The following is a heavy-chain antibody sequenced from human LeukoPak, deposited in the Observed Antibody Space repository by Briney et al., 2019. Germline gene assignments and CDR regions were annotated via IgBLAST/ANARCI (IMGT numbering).Heavy chain of an antibody. CDR2: IIPILGIA. CDR3: ARVSPGRYYLDY. D-gene: IGHD2/OR15-2a*01. V-gene: IGHV1-69*04. J-gene: IGHJ4*02. CDR1: GGTFSSYA. Sequence: SVKVSCKASGGTFSSYAISWVRQAPGQGLEWMGRIIPILGIANYAQKFQGRVTITADKSTSTAYMELSSLRSEDTAVYYCARVSPGRYYLDYWGQGTLVTVSS.